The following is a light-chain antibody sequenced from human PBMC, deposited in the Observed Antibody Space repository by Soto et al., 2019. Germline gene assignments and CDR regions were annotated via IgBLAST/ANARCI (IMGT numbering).Light chain of an antibody. V-gene: IGKV3D-15*01. CDR2: GAN. CDR1: QSVNTN. J-gene: IGKJ4*01. Sequence: EIVLTQSPATLSLSPGERATLSCRASQSVNTNLAWYQQKPGQAPRLLIYGANTRATGIPGRFSGSGSGTEFTLTISSLQSEDFAVYYCQQYDNWPPLTFGGGTKVDTK. CDR3: QQYDNWPPLT.